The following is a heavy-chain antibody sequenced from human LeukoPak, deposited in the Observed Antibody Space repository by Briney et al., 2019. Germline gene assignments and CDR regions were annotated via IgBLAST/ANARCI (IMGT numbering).Heavy chain of an antibody. V-gene: IGHV4-4*07. D-gene: IGHD6-6*01. J-gene: IGHJ4*02. CDR2: IYTSGST. CDR3: ARETSIAARPLFDY. CDR1: GGSISSYY. Sequence: PSETLSLTCTVSGGSISSYYWSWIRQPAGKGLEWIGRIYTSGSTNYNPSLKSRVTMSVDTSKNQFSLKLSSVTAADTAVYYCARETSIAARPLFDYWGQGTLVTVSS.